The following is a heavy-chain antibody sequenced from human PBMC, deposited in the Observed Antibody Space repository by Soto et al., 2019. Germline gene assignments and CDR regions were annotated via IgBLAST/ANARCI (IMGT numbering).Heavy chain of an antibody. Sequence: GXLGLSCTGSGLSVRNNYMSWVRQAPGMGLEWVSVIYNDGTTYYADSVKGRFTISRDTSKNTLSLQMDSLRAEDTAVYYCVRPLPSGRNYGMDVWGQGTTVTVSS. CDR1: GLSVRNNY. CDR3: VRPLPSGRNYGMDV. J-gene: IGHJ6*02. D-gene: IGHD3-10*01. CDR2: IYNDGTT. V-gene: IGHV3-53*01.